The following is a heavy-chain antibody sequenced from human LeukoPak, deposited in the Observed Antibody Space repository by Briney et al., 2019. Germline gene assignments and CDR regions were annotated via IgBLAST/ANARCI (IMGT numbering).Heavy chain of an antibody. V-gene: IGHV4-59*08. D-gene: IGHD3-22*01. CDR2: ISSSGTT. Sequence: SETLSLTCAVSGGSITNNFWTWIRQAPGKRLEWIGYISSSGTTNYNPSLKSRVTLSVDTSKNQFSLRLSSVTAADTAVYYCASFPYYYDSSGYYYWGQGTLVTVSS. CDR1: GGSITNNF. J-gene: IGHJ4*02. CDR3: ASFPYYYDSSGYYY.